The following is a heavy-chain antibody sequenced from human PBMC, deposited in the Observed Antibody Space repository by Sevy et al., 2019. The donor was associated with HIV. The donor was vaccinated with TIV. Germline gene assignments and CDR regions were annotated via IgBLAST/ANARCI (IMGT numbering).Heavy chain of an antibody. CDR3: ARDLRIAAAGETYYYYYGMDV. Sequence: ASVKVSCKASGYTFTSYGISWVRQAPGQGLEWMGWISAYNGNTNYAQKLQGRVTMTTDTSTSTAYMGLRSLRSDDTAVYYCARDLRIAAAGETYYYYYGMDVWGQGTTVTVSS. J-gene: IGHJ6*02. D-gene: IGHD6-13*01. CDR1: GYTFTSYG. V-gene: IGHV1-18*01. CDR2: ISAYNGNT.